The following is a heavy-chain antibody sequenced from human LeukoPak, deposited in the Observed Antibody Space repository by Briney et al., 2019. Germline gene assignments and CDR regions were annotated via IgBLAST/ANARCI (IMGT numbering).Heavy chain of an antibody. CDR1: GFTFSSYG. D-gene: IGHD6-19*01. V-gene: IGHV3-33*01. CDR3: ARDRLARPGAAVAGNTLFDY. J-gene: IGHJ4*02. Sequence: SCKASGFTFSSYGMHWVRQAPGKGLEWVAVIWYDGSNKYYIDSVKGRFTISRDNSKNTLYLQMNSLRAEDTAVYYCARDRLARPGAAVAGNTLFDYWGQGTLVPVSS. CDR2: IWYDGSNK.